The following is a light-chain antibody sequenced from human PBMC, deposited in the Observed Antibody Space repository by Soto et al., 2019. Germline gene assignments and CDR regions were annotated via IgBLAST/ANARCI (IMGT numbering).Light chain of an antibody. Sequence: EIVLTQSPGTLSLSPGERGTLSCRASQSVSSNYLAWYQQRPGQAPSLLIYGASIRDTGIPDRFSGSGSGTDFTLTISRLEPEDFALYYCQQHGYSPQTFGQGTKLEIK. V-gene: IGKV3-20*01. J-gene: IGKJ2*01. CDR3: QQHGYSPQT. CDR2: GAS. CDR1: QSVSSNY.